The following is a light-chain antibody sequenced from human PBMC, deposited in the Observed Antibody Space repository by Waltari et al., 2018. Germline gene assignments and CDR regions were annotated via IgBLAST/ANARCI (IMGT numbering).Light chain of an antibody. CDR3: QVWDSGGDRVV. CDR2: EDS. V-gene: IGLV3-21*02. CDR1: NIGDKR. J-gene: IGLJ2*01. Sequence: YVLTQPPSVSVAPGQTARITCVGNNIGDKRVHWYQQKPGQAPVLVVHEDSDRPPGGPGRFAGSNSGRAATVTISRVEAGDEADYDGQVWDSGGDRVVFGGGTRLSVL.